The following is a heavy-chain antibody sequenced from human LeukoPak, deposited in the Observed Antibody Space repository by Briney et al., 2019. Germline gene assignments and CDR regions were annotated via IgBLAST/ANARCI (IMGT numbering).Heavy chain of an antibody. D-gene: IGHD3-10*01. Sequence: PGGSLRLSCAASGFIFRSYGMSWVRQAPGKGLEWVSGISSSGGTTHYADSVQGRFTISRDNSKNTLYLQMNSLRAGHTPIYYCEKDFGAPGWGQGTLVTVSS. J-gene: IGHJ4*02. CDR2: ISSSGGTT. CDR1: GFIFRSYG. V-gene: IGHV3-23*01. CDR3: EKDFGAPG.